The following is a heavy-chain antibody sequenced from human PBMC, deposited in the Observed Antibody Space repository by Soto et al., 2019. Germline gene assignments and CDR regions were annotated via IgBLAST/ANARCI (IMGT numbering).Heavy chain of an antibody. Sequence: ALVKVSCKASGYTFTSYYMHWVRQAPGQRLEWIGLINLSSGNTNYAQKFQERVTITRDMSTSTAYMELNSLKTEDTGVYYCTTDSYITIITVRFDYWGHGTLVTVSS. CDR1: GYTFTSYY. CDR3: TTDSYITIITVRFDY. CDR2: INLSSGNT. V-gene: IGHV1-46*03. D-gene: IGHD3-22*01. J-gene: IGHJ4*01.